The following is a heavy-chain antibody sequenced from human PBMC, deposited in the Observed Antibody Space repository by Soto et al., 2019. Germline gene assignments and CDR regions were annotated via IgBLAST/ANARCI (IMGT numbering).Heavy chain of an antibody. V-gene: IGHV4-4*02. CDR1: GGSISSSNW. CDR3: AGIYCGGDCYSRYYYYGMDV. D-gene: IGHD2-21*02. Sequence: SETLSLTCAVSGGSISSSNWWSWVRQTPGKGLEWIGEIYHSGSTNYNPSLKSRVTISVDKSKNQFSLKLSSVTAADTAVYYCAGIYCGGDCYSRYYYYGMDVWGQGTTVTVS. CDR2: IYHSGST. J-gene: IGHJ6*02.